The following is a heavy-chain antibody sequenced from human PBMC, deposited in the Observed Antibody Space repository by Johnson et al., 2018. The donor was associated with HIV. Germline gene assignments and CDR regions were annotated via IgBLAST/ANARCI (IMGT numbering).Heavy chain of an antibody. Sequence: QVQLVESGGGVVQPGRSLRLSCEASGFIFSTYAMHWVRQAPDKGLEWVAIISFDGFSKYYGDSVKGRFNISRDNSKNTRYLQRNSLRAEDTALYYCATDLGGRDYYCSGSPIDWAFDVWGQGTMVTVSS. J-gene: IGHJ3*01. CDR1: GFIFSTYA. D-gene: IGHD3-10*01. CDR2: ISFDGFSK. CDR3: ATDLGGRDYYCSGSPIDWAFDV. V-gene: IGHV3-30-3*01.